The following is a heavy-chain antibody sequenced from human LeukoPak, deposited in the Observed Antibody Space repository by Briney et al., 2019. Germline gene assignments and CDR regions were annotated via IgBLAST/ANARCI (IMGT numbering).Heavy chain of an antibody. Sequence: SETLSLTCVVSGGSFSAHYWSWIRQPPGMGLEWIGEINHSGSTNYNPSLKSRVTMSVDTSKNQFSLKLSSVNAADTAVYYCARYFTFDSSGYYYTFDYWGQETLVTVSS. J-gene: IGHJ4*02. CDR1: GGSFSAHY. D-gene: IGHD3-22*01. CDR2: INHSGST. CDR3: ARYFTFDSSGYYYTFDY. V-gene: IGHV4-34*01.